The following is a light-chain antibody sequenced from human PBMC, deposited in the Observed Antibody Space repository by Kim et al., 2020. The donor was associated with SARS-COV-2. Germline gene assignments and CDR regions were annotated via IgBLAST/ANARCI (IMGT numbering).Light chain of an antibody. CDR1: KLGAKY. CDR3: QAWDSSSVV. CDR2: QDS. J-gene: IGLJ2*01. Sequence: SYELTQPPSVSVTPRQTASITCSGDKLGAKYACWYQQKPGQSPVPVIYQDSTRPSGIPERFSGSNSGNTATLTISGTQAMDEADYYCQAWDSSSVVFGGG. V-gene: IGLV3-1*01.